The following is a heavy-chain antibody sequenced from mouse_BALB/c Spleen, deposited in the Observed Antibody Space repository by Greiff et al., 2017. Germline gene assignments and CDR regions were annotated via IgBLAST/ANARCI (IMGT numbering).Heavy chain of an antibody. CDR1: GYTFTDYA. CDR2: ISTYYGDA. J-gene: IGHJ4*01. D-gene: IGHD3-2*01. V-gene: IGHV1S137*01. Sequence: VQLQQSGAELVRPGVSVKISCKGSGYTFTDYAMHWVKQSHAKSLEWIGVISTYYGDASYNQKFKGKATMTVDKSSSTAYMELARLTSEDSAIYYCARPLQTARATGYAMDYWGQGTSVTVSS. CDR3: ARPLQTARATGYAMDY.